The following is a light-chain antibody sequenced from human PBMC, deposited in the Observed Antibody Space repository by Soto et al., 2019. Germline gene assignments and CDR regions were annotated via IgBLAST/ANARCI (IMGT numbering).Light chain of an antibody. J-gene: IGKJ1*01. CDR3: QQYNNWPWT. CDR2: SAS. CDR1: QSISDT. V-gene: IGKV3-15*01. Sequence: EIVMTQSPATLSVSPGGRATLSCRASQSISDTLAWYQQKPGQAPRLLIYSASARATGFPARFSGSGSGTDFTLTISSLKSEDFAVYYCQQYNNWPWTFGQGTKVDI.